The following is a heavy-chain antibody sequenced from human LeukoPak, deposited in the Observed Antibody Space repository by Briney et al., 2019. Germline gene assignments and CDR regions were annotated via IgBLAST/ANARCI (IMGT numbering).Heavy chain of an antibody. CDR3: AKVYDYGDDFDY. J-gene: IGHJ4*02. D-gene: IGHD4-17*01. Sequence: SGGSLRLSCAASGFTFSSYAMSWVRQAPGKGLEWVSAISGSGGSTYYADSVKGRFTISRDNSKNTLYLQMNSLRAEDTAVYYCAKVYDYGDDFDYWGQGTLVTVSS. CDR1: GFTFSSYA. V-gene: IGHV3-23*01. CDR2: ISGSGGST.